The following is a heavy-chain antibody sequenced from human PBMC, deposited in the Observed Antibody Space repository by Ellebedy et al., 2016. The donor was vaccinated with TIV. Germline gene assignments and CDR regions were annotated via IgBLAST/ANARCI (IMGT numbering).Heavy chain of an antibody. CDR1: GFTFSSYG. CDR3: AKDRGKALLWFGFDAFDI. Sequence: PGGSLRLSCAASGFTFSSYGMHWVRQAPGKGLEWVAVISYDGSNKYYADSVKGRFTISRDNSKNTLYLQMNSLRAEDTAVYYCAKDRGKALLWFGFDAFDIWGQGTMVTVSS. D-gene: IGHD3-10*01. V-gene: IGHV3-30*18. CDR2: ISYDGSNK. J-gene: IGHJ3*02.